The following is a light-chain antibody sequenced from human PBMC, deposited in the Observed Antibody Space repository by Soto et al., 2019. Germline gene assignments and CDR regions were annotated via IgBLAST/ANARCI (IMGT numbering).Light chain of an antibody. CDR2: GAS. CDR1: QGINRN. V-gene: IGKV3-11*01. J-gene: IGKJ1*01. CDR3: QQRSNWPLT. Sequence: IVMTQYPATLSLSPGESVTLSCRASQGINRNLAWYQQKPGQAPRLLISGASTGATGIPARFSGSGSGTDFTLTISSLETEDFAVYDGQQRSNWPLTFCQGTKVDIK.